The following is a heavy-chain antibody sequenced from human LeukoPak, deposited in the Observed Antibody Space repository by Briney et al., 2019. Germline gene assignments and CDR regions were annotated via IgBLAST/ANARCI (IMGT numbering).Heavy chain of an antibody. CDR3: AKDTWASSWYYFDY. J-gene: IGHJ4*02. CDR1: GFTFDDYA. CDR2: ISWISGSI. Sequence: QPGGSLRLSCAASGFTFDDYAMHWVRQAPGKGLEWVSGISWISGSIGYADSVKGRFTISRDNAKNSLYLQMNSLRPEDTALYYCAKDTWASSWYYFDYWGQGALVTVSS. D-gene: IGHD6-13*01. V-gene: IGHV3-9*01.